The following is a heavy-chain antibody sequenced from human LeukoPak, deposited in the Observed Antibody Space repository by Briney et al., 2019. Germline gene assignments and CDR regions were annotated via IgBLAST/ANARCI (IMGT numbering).Heavy chain of an antibody. CDR3: AKDLGVAEAGNLGYYYYMDV. J-gene: IGHJ6*03. Sequence: PGRSLRLACAASGFTFSDFGMHWVRQAPGKGLEWVAVIYNDGSNQLYGDSVMGRFTISRDNSKNTLYLQMNSLRAEDTAVYYCAKDLGVAEAGNLGYYYYMDVWGKGTTVTVSS. CDR2: IYNDGSNQ. D-gene: IGHD6-13*01. CDR1: GFTFSDFG. V-gene: IGHV3-30*18.